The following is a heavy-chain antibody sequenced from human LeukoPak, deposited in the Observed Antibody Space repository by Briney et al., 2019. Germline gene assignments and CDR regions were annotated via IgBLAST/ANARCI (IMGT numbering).Heavy chain of an antibody. D-gene: IGHD2-8*01. Sequence: AGGSLRLSCAASGFTFSSYAMSWVRQAPGKGLEWVSAISGSGGSTYYADSVKGRFTISRDNSENTLYLQMNSLRAEDTAVYYCAKEAGYCTNGVCSDAFDIWGQGTMVTVSS. V-gene: IGHV3-23*01. J-gene: IGHJ3*02. CDR3: AKEAGYCTNGVCSDAFDI. CDR1: GFTFSSYA. CDR2: ISGSGGST.